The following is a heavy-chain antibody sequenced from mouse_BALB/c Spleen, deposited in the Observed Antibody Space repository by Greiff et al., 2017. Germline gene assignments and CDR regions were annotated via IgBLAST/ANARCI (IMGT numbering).Heavy chain of an antibody. Sequence: LQQSGGGLVQPGGSMKLSCVASGFTFSSYWMSWVRQSPEKGLEWVAEIRLKSDNYATHYAESVKGKFTISRDDSKSRLYLQMNSLRAEDTGIYYCTGGNYWFAYWGQGTLVTVSA. J-gene: IGHJ3*01. V-gene: IGHV6-3*01. D-gene: IGHD2-1*01. CDR3: TGGNYWFAY. CDR1: GFTFSSYW. CDR2: IRLKSDNYAT.